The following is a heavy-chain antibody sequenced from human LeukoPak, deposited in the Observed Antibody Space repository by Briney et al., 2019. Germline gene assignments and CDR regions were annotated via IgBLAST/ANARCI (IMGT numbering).Heavy chain of an antibody. CDR1: GFSLSTSGVG. CDR3: AHRRDSRSGWPFDY. V-gene: IGHV2-5*01. J-gene: IGHJ4*02. D-gene: IGHD6-19*01. CDR2: IYWNDDK. Sequence: SGPTLVKPTQTLTLTCTFSGFSLSTSGVGVGWIRQPPGKALEWLALIYWNDDKRYSPSLKSRLTITKDTSKNQVVLTMTNMDPVDTATYYCAHRRDSRSGWPFDYWGQGTLVTVSS.